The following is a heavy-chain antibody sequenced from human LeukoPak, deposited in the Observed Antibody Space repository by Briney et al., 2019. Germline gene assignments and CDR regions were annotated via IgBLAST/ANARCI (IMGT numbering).Heavy chain of an antibody. Sequence: PSETLSLTCTVSGGSISSYYWSWIRQPPGKGLEWIGSIYHSGSTYYNPSLKSRVTISVDTSKNQFSLKLSSATAADTAVYYCGRSGMTTSGWFDPWGQGTLVTVSS. J-gene: IGHJ5*02. V-gene: IGHV4-59*08. CDR3: GRSGMTTSGWFDP. D-gene: IGHD4-17*01. CDR2: IYHSGST. CDR1: GGSISSYY.